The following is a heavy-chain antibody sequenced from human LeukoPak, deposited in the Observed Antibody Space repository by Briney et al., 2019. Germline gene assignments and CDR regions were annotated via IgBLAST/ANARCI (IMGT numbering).Heavy chain of an antibody. CDR1: GGSISTYY. Sequence: SDTLSLTCTVSGGSISTYYWSWIRQPPGQGLEWVGYIHYSGSTNNKPSLKSRVTISVDTSKNQFSLNLKSVTAADTAVYYCARGSDYYGSGIKYNWFDPWGQGTLVTVSS. V-gene: IGHV4-59*07. J-gene: IGHJ5*02. CDR3: ARGSDYYGSGIKYNWFDP. CDR2: IHYSGST. D-gene: IGHD3-10*01.